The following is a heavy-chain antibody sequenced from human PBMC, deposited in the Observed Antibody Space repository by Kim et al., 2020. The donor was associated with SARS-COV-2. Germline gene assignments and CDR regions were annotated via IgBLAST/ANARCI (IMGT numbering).Heavy chain of an antibody. V-gene: IGHV4-34*01. D-gene: IGHD6-13*01. CDR3: ARGGGYSSSSYFDY. J-gene: IGHJ4*02. Sequence: NPSLKSRVTISVDTSKNQFSLKLSAVTAADTAVYYCARGGGYSSSSYFDYWGQGTLVTVSS.